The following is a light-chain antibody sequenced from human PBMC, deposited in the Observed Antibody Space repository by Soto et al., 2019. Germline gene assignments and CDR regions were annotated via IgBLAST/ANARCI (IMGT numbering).Light chain of an antibody. CDR1: QSISSY. Sequence: DIEMTQSPSSLSASVGDRVTITCRASQSISSYLNWYQQKPGKAPRLLIYAVSNLQSGVPSRFSGSGSGTDFTLTISSLQPEDFATYYFQQNYDTPLAFGPGTKVDIK. CDR3: QQNYDTPLA. CDR2: AVS. V-gene: IGKV1-39*01. J-gene: IGKJ3*01.